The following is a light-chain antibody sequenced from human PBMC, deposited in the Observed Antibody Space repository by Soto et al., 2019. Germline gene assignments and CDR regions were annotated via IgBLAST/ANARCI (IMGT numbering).Light chain of an antibody. CDR1: QSVSSK. V-gene: IGKV3-15*01. CDR3: QQYDDWYT. Sequence: EIVMTQSPATLSVSPGERATLSCRASQSVSSKLAWYQQKPGQPPRLLIYGASTRATGIPARFSGSGSGTEFTLTISSLQPEDFVVYYCQQYDDWYTFGQGTKVEIK. CDR2: GAS. J-gene: IGKJ2*01.